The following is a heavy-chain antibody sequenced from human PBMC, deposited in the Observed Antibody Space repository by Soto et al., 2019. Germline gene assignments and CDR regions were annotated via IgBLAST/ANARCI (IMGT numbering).Heavy chain of an antibody. CDR1: GGSISRGGYY. V-gene: IGHV4-31*03. Sequence: QVQLQESGPGLVKPSQTLSLTCTVSGGSISRGGYYWNWIRQHQGKGLEWSGYSCYSGTTYYNPSLKSRVTILVDTSKTRFSPELSSLTAADTAVDYCARSVDPWGQGTLISVSS. CDR3: ARSVDP. J-gene: IGHJ5*02. CDR2: SCYSGTT.